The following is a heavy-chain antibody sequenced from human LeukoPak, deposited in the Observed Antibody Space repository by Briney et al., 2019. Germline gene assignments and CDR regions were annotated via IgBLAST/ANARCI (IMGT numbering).Heavy chain of an antibody. CDR1: GFTYSSYG. D-gene: IGHD3-22*01. CDR3: ARVSHYYDSSGSLDY. J-gene: IGHJ4*02. CDR2: IHDDGNNK. Sequence: GGSLRLSCAASGFTYSSYGLHWVRQAPGKGLEWVALIHDDGNNKYYADSVKGRFTISRDNSKNMLYLQMNSLRAEDTAVYYCARVSHYYDSSGSLDYWGQGTLVTVSS. V-gene: IGHV3-30*02.